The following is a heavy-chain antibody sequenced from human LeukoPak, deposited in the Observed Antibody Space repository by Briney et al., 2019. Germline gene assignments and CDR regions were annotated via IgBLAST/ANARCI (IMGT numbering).Heavy chain of an antibody. D-gene: IGHD1-26*01. CDR1: GFTFSSYS. CDR3: ARDSRSYHAFDI. J-gene: IGHJ3*02. Sequence: PGGSLRLSCAASGFTFSSYSMNWVRQAPGKGLEWVSSISSSSSYIYYADSVKGRFTISRDNAKNSLYLQMNSLRAEDTAVYYCARDSRSYHAFDIWGQGTMATVYS. V-gene: IGHV3-21*01. CDR2: ISSSSSYI.